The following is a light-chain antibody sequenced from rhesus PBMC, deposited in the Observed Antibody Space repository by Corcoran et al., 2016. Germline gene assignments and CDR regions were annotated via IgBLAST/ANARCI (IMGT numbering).Light chain of an antibody. Sequence: DIQMTQSPSSLSASVGDTVTITCRASQGISSYLAWYQQQPGKAPKLLIYKASTLQSGVPSRFSGSGSGTDFILTISSLQPEDFATYYCQQHNSYPRTFGQGTKVEIK. CDR1: QGISSY. V-gene: IGKV1-25*01. CDR3: QQHNSYPRT. J-gene: IGKJ1*01. CDR2: KAS.